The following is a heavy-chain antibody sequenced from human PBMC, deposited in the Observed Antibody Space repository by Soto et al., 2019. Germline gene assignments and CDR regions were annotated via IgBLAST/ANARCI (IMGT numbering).Heavy chain of an antibody. J-gene: IGHJ4*02. CDR1: GFTFSSYA. D-gene: IGHD6-19*01. CDR2: ISGSGGST. CDR3: AKDLARISAPSLFDY. V-gene: IGHV3-23*01. Sequence: GGSLRLSCAASGFTFSSYAMSWVRQAPGKGLEWVSAISGSGGSTYYADSVKGRFTISRDNSKNTLYLQMNSLRAEDTAVYYCAKDLARISAPSLFDYWGQGTLVTVSS.